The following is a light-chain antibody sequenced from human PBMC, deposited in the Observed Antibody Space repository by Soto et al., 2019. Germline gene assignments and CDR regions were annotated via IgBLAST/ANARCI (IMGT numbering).Light chain of an antibody. CDR1: QSLLHSNGYNY. CDR2: LGS. J-gene: IGKJ2*01. Sequence: DIVMTQSPLSLPVTPGEPASISCRSSQSLLHSNGYNYLDWYLQKPGQSPQLVIYLGSNRASGVPDRFSGSGSGTDFTLKISRVXXXXVGVYYCMQALQTXLYTFGQGTKLEIK. CDR3: MQALQTXLYT. V-gene: IGKV2-28*01.